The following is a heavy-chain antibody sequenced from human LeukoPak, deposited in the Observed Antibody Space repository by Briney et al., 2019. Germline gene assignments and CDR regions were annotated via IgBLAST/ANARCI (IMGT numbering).Heavy chain of an antibody. CDR1: GFTFSSYA. J-gene: IGHJ4*02. CDR2: ISGGGGST. V-gene: IGHV3-23*01. CDR3: ANLKSGRWLQSVDFDY. D-gene: IGHD5-24*01. Sequence: PGGSLRLSCAASGFTFSSYAMSWVRQAPGKGLEWVSAISGGGGSTYYADSVKGRFTISRDNSKNTLYLQMNSLRAEDTAVYYCANLKSGRWLQSVDFDYWGQGTLVTVSS.